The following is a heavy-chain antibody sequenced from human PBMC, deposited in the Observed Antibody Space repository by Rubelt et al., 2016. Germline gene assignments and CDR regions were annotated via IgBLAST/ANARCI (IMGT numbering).Heavy chain of an antibody. CDR2: INPNSGGT. Sequence: QVQLVQSGAEVKKPGASVKVSCKASGYTFTGYYMHWVRQAPGQGLEWMGWINPNSGGTNYAQKLQGRVTMTRDTSISTAYMELSRLRSDDTAVYYCATTIAIRPYYFDYWGQGTLVTVSS. CDR3: ATTIAIRPYYFDY. J-gene: IGHJ4*02. V-gene: IGHV1-2*02. D-gene: IGHD6-6*01. CDR1: GYTFTGYY.